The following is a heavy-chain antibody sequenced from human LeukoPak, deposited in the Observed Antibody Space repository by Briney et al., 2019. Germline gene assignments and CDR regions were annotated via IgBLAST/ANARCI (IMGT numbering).Heavy chain of an antibody. CDR2: ISSSSSTI. V-gene: IGHV3-48*01. CDR3: ASLGCSSTSCYNY. Sequence: PGGSLRLSCEASEFTFSKYAVNWVRQAPGKGLEWVSYISSSSSTIYYADSVKGRFTISRDNAKNSLYLQMNSLRAEDTAVYYCASLGCSSTSCYNYWGQGTLVTVSS. J-gene: IGHJ4*02. CDR1: EFTFSKYA. D-gene: IGHD2-2*02.